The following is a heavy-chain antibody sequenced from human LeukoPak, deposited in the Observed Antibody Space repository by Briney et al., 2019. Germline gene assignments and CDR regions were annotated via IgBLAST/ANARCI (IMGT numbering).Heavy chain of an antibody. CDR2: IIPIFGTA. D-gene: IGHD1-26*01. V-gene: IGHV1-69*13. J-gene: IGHJ5*02. CDR1: GGTFSSYA. Sequence: SVKVSCKASGGTFSSYAISWVRQAPGQGLEWMGGIIPIFGTANYAQKFQGRVTITADESTSTAYMELSSLRSEDTAVYYCARVPGSYFWFDPWGQGTLVTVSS. CDR3: ARVPGSYFWFDP.